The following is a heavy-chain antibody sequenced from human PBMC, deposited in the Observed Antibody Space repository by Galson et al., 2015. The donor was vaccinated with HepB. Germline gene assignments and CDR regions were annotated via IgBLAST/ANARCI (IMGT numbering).Heavy chain of an antibody. Sequence: SLRLSCAASGFTVSSNCMSWVRQAPGKGLEWVSVIYSGGSTYYADSVKGRFTISRHNSKNTLYLQMNSLRAEDTAVYYCARDKGMEVRGVQAGVYYYYGMDVWDQGTTVTVSS. CDR3: ARDKGMEVRGVQAGVYYYYGMDV. CDR2: IYSGGST. V-gene: IGHV3-53*04. J-gene: IGHJ6*02. D-gene: IGHD3-10*01. CDR1: GFTVSSNC.